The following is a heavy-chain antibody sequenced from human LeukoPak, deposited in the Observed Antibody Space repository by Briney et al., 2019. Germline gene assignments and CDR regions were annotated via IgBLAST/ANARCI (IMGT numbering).Heavy chain of an antibody. CDR3: ALSAAGFYDY. Sequence: ETLHLTCTVSGGSISSYYWSWIRQPPGKGLEWIGYIYYSGSTNYNPSLKSRVTISVDRSKNQFSLRLRSVTAADTAVYYCALSAAGFYDYWGLGSLVTVSS. V-gene: IGHV4-59*01. J-gene: IGHJ4*02. D-gene: IGHD6-13*01. CDR1: GGSISSYY. CDR2: IYYSGST.